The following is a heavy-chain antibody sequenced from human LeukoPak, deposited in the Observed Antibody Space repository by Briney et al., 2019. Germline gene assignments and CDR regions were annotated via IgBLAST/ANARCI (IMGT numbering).Heavy chain of an antibody. V-gene: IGHV3-33*01. J-gene: IGHJ4*02. CDR3: ARDYYDSSGYPGIGY. CDR1: GFTFSSYG. D-gene: IGHD3-22*01. CDR2: IWYDGSNK. Sequence: GGSLRLSCAASGFTFSSYGMHGVRQAPGKGLEWVAVIWYDGSNKYYADSVKGRFTISRDNSKNTLYLQMNSLRAEDTAVYYCARDYYDSSGYPGIGYWGQGTLVTVSS.